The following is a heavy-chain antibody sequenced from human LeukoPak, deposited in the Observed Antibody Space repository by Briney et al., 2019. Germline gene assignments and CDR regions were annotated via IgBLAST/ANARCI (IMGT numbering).Heavy chain of an antibody. CDR3: AKDPSIVVVSVFDY. V-gene: IGHV3-23*01. Sequence: GGSLRLSCAASGFTLSSYVMSWVRQAPRKGLEWVSAISGSGGSTYYADSVKGRFTISRDNSKNTLYLQMNSLRAEDTAVYYCAKDPSIVVVSVFDYWGQGTLVTVSS. CDR2: ISGSGGST. D-gene: IGHD3-22*01. J-gene: IGHJ4*02. CDR1: GFTLSSYV.